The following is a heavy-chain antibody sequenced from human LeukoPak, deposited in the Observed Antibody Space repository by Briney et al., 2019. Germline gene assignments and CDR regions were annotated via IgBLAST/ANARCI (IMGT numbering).Heavy chain of an antibody. Sequence: GSLRLSCAASGFTFSSYSINWVRQAPGKGLEWIGSTYYSGSTYSNPSFKSRVTISVDTSKNQFSLKLSSVTAADTAVYYCARHLGGNSNDWYFDLWGRGTLVTVSS. CDR2: TYYSGST. CDR1: GFTFSSYSIN. J-gene: IGHJ2*01. D-gene: IGHD4-23*01. CDR3: ARHLGGNSNDWYFDL. V-gene: IGHV4-39*01.